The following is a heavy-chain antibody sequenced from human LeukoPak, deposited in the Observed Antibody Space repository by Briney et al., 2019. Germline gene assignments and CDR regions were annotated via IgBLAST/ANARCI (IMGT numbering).Heavy chain of an antibody. CDR1: GGTFSSYA. J-gene: IGHJ4*02. CDR2: VIPILGIA. D-gene: IGHD5-18*01. Sequence: ASVKVPCKASGGTFSSYAISWVRQAPGQGLEWMGRVIPILGIANYAQKFQGRVTITADKSTSTAYMELSSLRSEDTAVYYCARESSNTAMVTGIDYWGQGTLVTVSS. V-gene: IGHV1-69*04. CDR3: ARESSNTAMVTGIDY.